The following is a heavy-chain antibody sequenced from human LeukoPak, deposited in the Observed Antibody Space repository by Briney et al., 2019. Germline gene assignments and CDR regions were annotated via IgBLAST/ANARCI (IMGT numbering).Heavy chain of an antibody. CDR3: ASAYDYSNYGYAFDI. CDR2: IYTSGST. CDR1: GGSISSYY. V-gene: IGHV4-4*07. J-gene: IGHJ3*02. D-gene: IGHD4-11*01. Sequence: PSETLSLTCTVSGGSISSYYWSWIRQPAGKGLEWIGRIYTSGSTSYNPSLKSRVTMSVDTSKDQFSLKLSSVTAADTAVYYCASAYDYSNYGYAFDIWGQGTMVTVSS.